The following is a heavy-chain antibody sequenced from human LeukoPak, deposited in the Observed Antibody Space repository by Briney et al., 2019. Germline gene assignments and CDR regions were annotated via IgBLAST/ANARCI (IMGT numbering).Heavy chain of an antibody. D-gene: IGHD6-13*01. V-gene: IGHV3-23*01. CDR3: ARDQAAGTGSDAFDI. J-gene: IGHJ3*02. CDR2: IGGSGGST. CDR1: GFPFSSYA. Sequence: GGSLRLSCEVSGFPFSSYAMSWVRQAPGKGLEWVSGIGGSGGSTYYADSVKGRFTISRDNAKNSLYLQMNSLRAEDTAVYYRARDQAAGTGSDAFDIWGQGTMVTVSS.